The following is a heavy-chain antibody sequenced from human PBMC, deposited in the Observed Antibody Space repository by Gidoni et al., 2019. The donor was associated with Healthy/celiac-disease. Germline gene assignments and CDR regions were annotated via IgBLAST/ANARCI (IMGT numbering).Heavy chain of an antibody. D-gene: IGHD4-17*01. Sequence: QVQLVESGGGLVTPGGSLRLYCAASGFTFSDYYMSWIRQAPGKGLEWFSYISSSGSTIYYADSVKGRFTISRDNAKNSLYLQMNSLRAEDTAVYYCARDAPSLDYGDYGVDYWGQGTLVTVSS. V-gene: IGHV3-11*01. CDR2: ISSSGSTI. CDR1: GFTFSDYY. CDR3: ARDAPSLDYGDYGVDY. J-gene: IGHJ4*02.